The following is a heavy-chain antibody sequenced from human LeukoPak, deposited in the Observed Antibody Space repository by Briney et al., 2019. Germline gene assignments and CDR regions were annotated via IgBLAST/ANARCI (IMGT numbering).Heavy chain of an antibody. V-gene: IGHV3-74*01. Sequence: QPGGSLILSCAASGFTFSNYWMNWVRQAPGKGLVWVSRISRDGGSTTYADSVKGRFTISRDNAKNTLYLQVNSLRAEDTAVYYCASSTSSWAPFDYWGQGTLITVSS. CDR2: ISRDGGST. CDR3: ASSTSSWAPFDY. CDR1: GFTFSNYW. J-gene: IGHJ4*02. D-gene: IGHD2-2*01.